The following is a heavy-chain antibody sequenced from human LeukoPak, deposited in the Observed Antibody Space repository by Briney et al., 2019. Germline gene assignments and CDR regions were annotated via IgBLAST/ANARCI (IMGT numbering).Heavy chain of an antibody. J-gene: IGHJ4*02. Sequence: GRSLRLSCAASGFTFSSYGMHWVRQAPGKELEWVAVMWYDGSNKYYADSVKGRFTISRDNSKNTLYLQMNSLRAEDTAVYYCARELGIAVAGFDYWGQGTLVTVSS. V-gene: IGHV3-33*01. D-gene: IGHD6-19*01. CDR1: GFTFSSYG. CDR3: ARELGIAVAGFDY. CDR2: MWYDGSNK.